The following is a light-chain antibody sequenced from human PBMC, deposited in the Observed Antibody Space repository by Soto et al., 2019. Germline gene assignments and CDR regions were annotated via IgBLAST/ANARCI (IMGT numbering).Light chain of an antibody. J-gene: IGKJ2*01. V-gene: IGKV3-20*01. Sequence: EIVLTQSPGTLSLSPGERATLSCRASHSVSSYYLAWYQQKPGQAPRLLIYGASSRATGVPDRFSGSGSGTDFTLTISRLEPEDFAVYYCQQYGSSPPYTFGQGTKVEIK. CDR3: QQYGSSPPYT. CDR2: GAS. CDR1: HSVSSYY.